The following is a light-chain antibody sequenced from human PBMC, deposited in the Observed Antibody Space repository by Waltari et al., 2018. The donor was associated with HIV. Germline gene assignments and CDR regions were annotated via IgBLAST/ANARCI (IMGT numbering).Light chain of an antibody. CDR2: GAS. V-gene: IGKV3-15*01. J-gene: IGKJ2*01. CDR3: QQYTNWPPEYT. CDR1: QSVSRD. Sequence: EVVLTQSPATLSVSPGEKATLSCRASQSVSRDLAWYQQKPGQAPRLLISGASTRAAGIPARFSGSGSGTEFTLTIDSLQSDDFAVYYCQQYTNWPPEYTFGQGTKLEIK.